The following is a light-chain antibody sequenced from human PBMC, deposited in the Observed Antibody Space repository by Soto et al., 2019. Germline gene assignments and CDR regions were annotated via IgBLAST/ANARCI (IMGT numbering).Light chain of an antibody. V-gene: IGLV2-14*01. CDR1: SSDVGGYDY. Sequence: QSVLTQPASVSGSPGQSITISCTGTSSDVGGYDYVSWYLQHPGKAPQLMIFEVSNRPSGVSNRFSGSKSGNTASLTISGLQAEDEADYYCSSYTTRSSLAFVFGTGTKVTVL. CDR2: EVS. CDR3: SSYTTRSSLAFV. J-gene: IGLJ1*01.